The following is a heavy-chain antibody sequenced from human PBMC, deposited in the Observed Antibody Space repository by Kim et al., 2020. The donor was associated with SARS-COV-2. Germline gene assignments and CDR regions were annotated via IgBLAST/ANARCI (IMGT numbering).Heavy chain of an antibody. Sequence: GGSLRLSCAASGFTFSSYSMNWVRQAPGKGLEWVSSISSSSSYIYYADSVKGRFTISRDNAKNSLYLQMNSLRTEDTAVYYCARDRPPYSSSWYVMGHIADVCHGGQECWYFDLWGRGTLVTVSS. CDR3: ARDRPPYSSSWYVMGHIADVCHGGQECWYFDL. D-gene: IGHD6-13*01. V-gene: IGHV3-21*01. J-gene: IGHJ2*01. CDR2: ISSSSSYI. CDR1: GFTFSSYS.